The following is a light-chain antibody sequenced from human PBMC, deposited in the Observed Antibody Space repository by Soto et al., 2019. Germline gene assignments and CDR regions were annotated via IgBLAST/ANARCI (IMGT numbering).Light chain of an antibody. V-gene: IGKV3-15*01. CDR1: QSVSSN. CDR2: TAS. CDR3: QQYHNWTPVT. Sequence: EIVMTQSPATLSVSPGESATLSCTASQSVSSNLAWYQHKPGQAPRLLLYTASTRATGIPARFSGSGSETEFTLTINGLQSEDVAVYYCQQYHNWTPVTFGQGTKLEIK. J-gene: IGKJ2*01.